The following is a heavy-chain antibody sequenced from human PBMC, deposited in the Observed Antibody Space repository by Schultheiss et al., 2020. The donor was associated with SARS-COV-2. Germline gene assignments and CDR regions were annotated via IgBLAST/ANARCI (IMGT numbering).Heavy chain of an antibody. CDR3: ARGVYPDY. D-gene: IGHD6-13*01. CDR1: GGSISSGSYY. Sequence: SQTLSLTCTVSGGSISSGSYYWSWIRQPAGKGLEWIGRIYTSGSTNYNPSLKSRVTISVDTSKNQFSLKLSSVTAADTAVYYCARGVYPDYWGQGTLVTVSS. J-gene: IGHJ4*02. CDR2: IYTSGST. V-gene: IGHV4-61*02.